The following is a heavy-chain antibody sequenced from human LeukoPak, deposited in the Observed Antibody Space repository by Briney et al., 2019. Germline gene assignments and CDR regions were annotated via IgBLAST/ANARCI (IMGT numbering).Heavy chain of an antibody. J-gene: IGHJ4*02. D-gene: IGHD6-19*01. Sequence: GGSLRLSCAASGFTFSSYSMNWVREAPGKGLEWVSSISSSSSYIYYADSVKGRFTISRDNAKNSLYLQMNSLRAEDTAVYYCARDEGPYSSGWYVSFDYWGQGTLVTVSS. CDR2: ISSSSSYI. CDR1: GFTFSSYS. V-gene: IGHV3-21*01. CDR3: ARDEGPYSSGWYVSFDY.